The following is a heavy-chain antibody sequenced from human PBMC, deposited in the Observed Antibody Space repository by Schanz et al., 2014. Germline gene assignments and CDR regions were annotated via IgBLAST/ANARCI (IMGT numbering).Heavy chain of an antibody. CDR3: VRDSFFAFDY. V-gene: IGHV3-21*02. Sequence: EVQLVESGGGLVKPGGSLRLSCGVSGFTASSYSMNWVRQAPGKGLEWVSYVSRSTPDIYYADSVKGRFTMSRDNAKSSVFLQMNSLRAEDTAVYYCVRDSFFAFDYWGQGTLVTVSP. D-gene: IGHD3-3*01. CDR2: VSRSTPDI. J-gene: IGHJ4*02. CDR1: GFTASSYS.